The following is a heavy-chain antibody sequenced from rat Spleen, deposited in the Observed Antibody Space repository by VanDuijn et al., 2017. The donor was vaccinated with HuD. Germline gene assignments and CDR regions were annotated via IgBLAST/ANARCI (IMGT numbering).Heavy chain of an antibody. J-gene: IGHJ3*01. CDR3: ATLTPLFAY. V-gene: IGHV5-19*01. Sequence: EVQLVESGGGLVQPGRSLKLSCVASGFTFSDYGMNWIRQAPGKGLEWVASISPKGGSTHYRDSVKGRFTISRDNAKRTLYLQMDSLRSEDTATYYCATLTPLFAYWGQGTLVTVSS. CDR2: ISPKGGST. CDR1: GFTFSDYG. D-gene: IGHD3-1*01.